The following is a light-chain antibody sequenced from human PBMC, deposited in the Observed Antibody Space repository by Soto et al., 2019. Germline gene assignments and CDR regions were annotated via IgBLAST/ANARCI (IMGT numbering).Light chain of an antibody. V-gene: IGKV3D-15*01. CDR3: QQYNNWPLIT. Sequence: DIVLTQSPGTLSLSPGERASPSCRASETVNSNYLAWYQQKRGQAPRLLIYGASNRATGIPDRFSGSGSGTEFTLTISSLQSEDFAVYYCQQYNNWPLITFGQGTRLEIK. J-gene: IGKJ5*01. CDR2: GAS. CDR1: ETVNSNY.